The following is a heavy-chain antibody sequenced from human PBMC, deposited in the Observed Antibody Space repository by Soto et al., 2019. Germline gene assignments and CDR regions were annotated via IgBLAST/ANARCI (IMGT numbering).Heavy chain of an antibody. CDR3: ARVGATDAFDI. CDR1: GGSISSGGYS. Sequence: PSETLSLTCAVSGGSISSGGYSWSWIRQPPGKGLEWIGYIYHSGSTYYNPSLKSRVTISVDRSKNQFSLKLSSVTAADTAVYYCARVGATDAFDIWGQGTMVTV. V-gene: IGHV4-30-2*01. J-gene: IGHJ3*02. CDR2: IYHSGST. D-gene: IGHD1-26*01.